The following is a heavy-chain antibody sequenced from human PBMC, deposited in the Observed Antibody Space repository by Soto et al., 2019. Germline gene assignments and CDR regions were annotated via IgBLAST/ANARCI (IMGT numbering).Heavy chain of an antibody. J-gene: IGHJ4*02. CDR2: AYYRSRWIF. Sequence: SQTLSLTCAISGDSVSNNGGTWNWIRQSPSRGLEWLGRAYYRSRWIFYYAMSVKSRISINPDTSKNQVSLQLNSVAPADTAVYYCARDXXDFLSAFDYWGRGTLVTVSS. CDR1: GDSVSNNGGT. CDR3: ARDXXDFLSAFDY. V-gene: IGHV6-1*01. D-gene: IGHD6-19*01.